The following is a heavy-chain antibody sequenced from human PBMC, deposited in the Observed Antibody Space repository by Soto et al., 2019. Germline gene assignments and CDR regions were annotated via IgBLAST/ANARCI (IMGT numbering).Heavy chain of an antibody. J-gene: IGHJ6*02. V-gene: IGHV1-69*01. D-gene: IGHD3-10*01. CDR3: ARVLGEDDDYYYYGMDV. Sequence: QVQLVQSGAEVKKPGSSVKFSCKASGGTFSSYAISWVRQAPGQGLEWMGGIIPIFGTANYAQKFQGRVTITADESTSTDYMELSSLRSEDTAVYYCARVLGEDDDYYYYGMDVWGQGTTVTVSS. CDR2: IIPIFGTA. CDR1: GGTFSSYA.